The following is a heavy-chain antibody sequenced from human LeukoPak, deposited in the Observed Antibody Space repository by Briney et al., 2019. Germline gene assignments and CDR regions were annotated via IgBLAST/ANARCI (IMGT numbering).Heavy chain of an antibody. CDR1: GFTFSNYA. CDR2: ISTSSDST. V-gene: IGHV3-23*01. CDR3: ASGLYGGVFDN. D-gene: IGHD4/OR15-4a*01. Sequence: GGSLRLSCVMSGFTFSNYATNWVRQAPGKGLEWVSDISTSSDSTYHIESVRGRFTISRDNSKNTLYLQMNSLRVDDTAVYYCASGLYGGVFDNWGQGTLVTVSS. J-gene: IGHJ4*02.